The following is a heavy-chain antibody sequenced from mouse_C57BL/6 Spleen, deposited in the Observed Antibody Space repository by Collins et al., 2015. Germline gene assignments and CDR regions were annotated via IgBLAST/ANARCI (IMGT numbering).Heavy chain of an antibody. D-gene: IGHD1-1*01. CDR1: GFNIKDDY. CDR3: SMDYYGSSYEAY. V-gene: IGHV14-4*01. Sequence: QLQQSGAELVRPGASVKLSCTASGFNIKDDYMHWVKQRPEQGLEWIGWIDPENGDTEYASKFQGKATITADTSSNTAYLQLSSLTSEDTAVYYCSMDYYGSSYEAYWGQGTLVTVSA. J-gene: IGHJ3*01. CDR2: IDPENGDT.